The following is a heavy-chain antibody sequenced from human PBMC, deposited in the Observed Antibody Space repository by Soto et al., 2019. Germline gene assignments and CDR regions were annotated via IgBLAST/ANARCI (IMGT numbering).Heavy chain of an antibody. J-gene: IGHJ4*02. V-gene: IGHV1-2*02. CDR3: VRVGVGIGNHFDS. Sequence: ASVKVSCKASGYMFTGNYMHWVRQAPGQGLEYMGWINPNSGATNYAQKFQGRVTMTWDTSISTAYVELSRLRSDDTAVYYCVRVGVGIGNHFDSWGRGTLVTVSS. D-gene: IGHD1-26*01. CDR2: INPNSGAT. CDR1: GYMFTGNY.